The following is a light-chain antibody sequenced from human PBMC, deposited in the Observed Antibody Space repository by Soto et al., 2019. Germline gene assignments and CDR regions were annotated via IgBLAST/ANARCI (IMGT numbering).Light chain of an antibody. CDR1: SRDIGSYDF. J-gene: IGLJ1*01. CDR2: DVN. Sequence: QSVLTQPPSVSGSPGQSVTISCTGSSRDIGSYDFVSWYQQHPGKAPKLMIYDVNKRPSGVPDRFSASKSGITASLTTSGLQAEDDADYYCCSYAGTYTVLFGTGTKVTVL. V-gene: IGLV2-11*01. CDR3: CSYAGTYTVL.